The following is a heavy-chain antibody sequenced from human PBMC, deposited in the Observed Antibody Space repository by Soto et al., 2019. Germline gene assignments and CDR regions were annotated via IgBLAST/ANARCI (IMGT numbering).Heavy chain of an antibody. CDR2: LFWDDDR. D-gene: IGHD5-18*01. CDR3: AHLPWKQLWPRAPVVY. J-gene: IGHJ4*02. CDR1: GFSLSTSGVG. Sequence: SGPTLVNPTQTLTLTCTFSGFSLSTSGVGAGWIRQPPGKALEWLALLFWDDDRRFSPSLKSRLTMAKDTSKNQLVLTMTNMDPVDTATYYCAHLPWKQLWPRAPVVYCGQGIPVTVSS. V-gene: IGHV2-5*02.